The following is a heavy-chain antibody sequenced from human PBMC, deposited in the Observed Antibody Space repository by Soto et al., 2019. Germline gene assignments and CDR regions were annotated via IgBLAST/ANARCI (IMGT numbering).Heavy chain of an antibody. CDR3: ARDTGYSYGHPDY. J-gene: IGHJ4*02. CDR2: ISYDGGNK. Sequence: PGGSLRLSCAASGFTFSSYAMHWVRQAPGKGLEWVAVISYDGGNKYYADSVKGRFTISRDNSKNTLYLQMNSLRAEDTAVYYCARDTGYSYGHPDYWGQGTLVTVSS. V-gene: IGHV3-30-3*01. CDR1: GFTFSSYA. D-gene: IGHD5-18*01.